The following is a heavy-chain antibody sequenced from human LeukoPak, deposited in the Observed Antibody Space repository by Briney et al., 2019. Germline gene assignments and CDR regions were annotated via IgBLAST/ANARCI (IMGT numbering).Heavy chain of an antibody. CDR2: INPNSGGT. J-gene: IGHJ4*02. CDR3: ARVTSPYSGSYSY. CDR1: GYTFTGYY. V-gene: IGHV1-2*02. D-gene: IGHD1-26*01. Sequence: ASVKVSCKASGYTFTGYYMRWVRQAPGQGLEWMGWINPNSGGTNYAQKFQGRVTMTRDTSISTVYMELSRLRSDDTAVYYCARVTSPYSGSYSYWGQGTLVTVSS.